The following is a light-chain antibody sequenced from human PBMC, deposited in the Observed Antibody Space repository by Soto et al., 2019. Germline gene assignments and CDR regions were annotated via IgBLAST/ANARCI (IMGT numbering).Light chain of an antibody. V-gene: IGKV1-39*01. CDR3: QQSYSTPPAT. J-gene: IGKJ2*01. Sequence: DIQMTQSPSSLSASVGDRVTITCRASQSISSYLNWYQQKPGKAPKLMIYAASSLQSGVPSRFSGSGSGTDFTLTISSLQPEDFEAYYCQQSYSTPPATFGQGTKLELK. CDR2: AAS. CDR1: QSISSY.